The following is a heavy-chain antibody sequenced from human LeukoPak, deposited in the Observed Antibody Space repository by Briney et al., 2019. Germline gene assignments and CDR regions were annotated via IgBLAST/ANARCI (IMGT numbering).Heavy chain of an antibody. V-gene: IGHV3-23*01. Sequence: GGSLRLSCAASGFTFSSYAMSWVRQAPGKGPEWVSTISIDGGRTYYADSVEGRFTVSRDTSKNTLYLQMNSLRAEDTAVYYCARKGIGSSRYQNMDVWGKGTTVTVSS. CDR3: ARKGIGSSRYQNMDV. J-gene: IGHJ6*03. D-gene: IGHD6-25*01. CDR1: GFTFSSYA. CDR2: ISIDGGRT.